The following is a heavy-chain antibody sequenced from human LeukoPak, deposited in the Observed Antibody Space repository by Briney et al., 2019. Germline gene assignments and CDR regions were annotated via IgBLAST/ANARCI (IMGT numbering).Heavy chain of an antibody. D-gene: IGHD3-16*01. V-gene: IGHV3-30*18. J-gene: IGHJ4*02. CDR3: AKDLSADYVTTGFDY. CDR2: ISYDGSNK. CDR1: GFTFSNYG. Sequence: PGGSLRLSCAASGFTFSNYGMHWVRQAPGKGLEWVAVISYDGSNKYYADSVKGRFTISRDNSKNTLYLQMNSLRAEDTAVYSCAKDLSADYVTTGFDYWGQGTLVTVSS.